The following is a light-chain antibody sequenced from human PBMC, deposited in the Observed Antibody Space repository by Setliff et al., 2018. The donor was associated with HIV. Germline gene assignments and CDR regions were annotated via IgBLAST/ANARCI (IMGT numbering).Light chain of an antibody. CDR1: ISNIGGYNF. V-gene: IGLV2-14*01. Sequence: QSALTQPASVSGSPGQSITISCTGSISNIGGYNFVSWYRQYPGEVPKLVIFEVNNRPSGVSNRFSGSKSGNTASLTISGLQPEDEADYYCSSYTNYNLAIFGPGTKVTVL. CDR2: EVN. CDR3: SSYTNYNLAI. J-gene: IGLJ1*01.